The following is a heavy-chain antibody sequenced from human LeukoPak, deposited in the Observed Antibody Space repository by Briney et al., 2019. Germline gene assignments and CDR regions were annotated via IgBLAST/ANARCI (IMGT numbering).Heavy chain of an antibody. D-gene: IGHD3-9*01. CDR3: ARDIRYDIPWGDAFDI. V-gene: IGHV3-7*01. CDR2: IKQDGSEK. J-gene: IGHJ3*02. Sequence: GGSLRLSCAASGFTFSSYWMSWVRQAPGKGLEWVANIKQDGSEKYYVDSVKGRFTISRGNAKNSLYLQMNSLRAEGTAVYYCARDIRYDIPWGDAFDIWGQGTMVTVSS. CDR1: GFTFSSYW.